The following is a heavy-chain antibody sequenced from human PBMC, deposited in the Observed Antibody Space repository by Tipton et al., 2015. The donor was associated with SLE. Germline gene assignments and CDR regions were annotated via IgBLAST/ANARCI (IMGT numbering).Heavy chain of an antibody. Sequence: SLRLSCAASGFTVSSNYMSWVRQAPGKGLEWVSVIYSGGTTYYADSVKGRFTISRGNSKNTLYLQMNSLRAEDTAVYYCARQNDDRNAFDIWGQGTRVTVSS. CDR3: ARQNDDRNAFDI. J-gene: IGHJ3*02. CDR2: IYSGGTT. V-gene: IGHV3-66*04. CDR1: GFTVSSNY. D-gene: IGHD1-1*01.